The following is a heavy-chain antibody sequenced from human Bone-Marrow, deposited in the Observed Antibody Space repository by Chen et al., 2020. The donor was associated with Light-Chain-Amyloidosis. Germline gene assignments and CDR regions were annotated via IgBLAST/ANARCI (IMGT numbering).Heavy chain of an antibody. CDR3: ARRRDGYSFDY. Sequence: EQSGPEVKKPGESLKISCKGSGYTFPNYWIGWVRQMPGKGLEWMGVIYPDDSDARYSPSFEGQVTISADKSITTAYLQWRSLKASDTAMYYCARRRDGYSFDYWGQGTLVTVSS. CDR2: IYPDDSDA. V-gene: IGHV5-51*01. D-gene: IGHD5-12*01. J-gene: IGHJ4*02. CDR1: GYTFPNYW.